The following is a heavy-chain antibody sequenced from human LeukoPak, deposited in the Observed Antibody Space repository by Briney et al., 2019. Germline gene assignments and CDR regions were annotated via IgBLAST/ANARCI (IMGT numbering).Heavy chain of an antibody. J-gene: IGHJ3*01. CDR1: GSSFPTYR. V-gene: IGHV5-51*01. Sequence: GEPRKTPFQSPGSSFPTYRSDWVRQMPGKGLEWLGIIYPGDSQTKYNPSFQGQLIMSVDKSINTAYLQWSSRKASDTAIYYCGRHSAGDGLDVWREATMLTVSS. CDR3: GRHSAGDGLDV. CDR2: IYPGDSQT.